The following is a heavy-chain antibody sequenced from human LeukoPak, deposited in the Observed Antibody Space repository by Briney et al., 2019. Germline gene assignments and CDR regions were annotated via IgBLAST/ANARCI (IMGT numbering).Heavy chain of an antibody. V-gene: IGHV3-7*01. CDR1: GCTFSSAW. D-gene: IGHD7-27*01. CDR2: ISDDGSEK. Sequence: GGSLTLTCTASGCTFSSAWMTWVRQPPGKGREWVGNISDDGSEKNNVDSVNDGLTISRDNAKNSLFLQMSNLRDDDRAIYYCARHVGISFWGQGTLVTVSS. CDR3: ARHVGISF. J-gene: IGHJ4*02.